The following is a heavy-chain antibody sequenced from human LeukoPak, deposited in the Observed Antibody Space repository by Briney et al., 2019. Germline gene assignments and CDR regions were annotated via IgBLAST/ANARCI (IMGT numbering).Heavy chain of an antibody. V-gene: IGHV1-18*01. D-gene: IGHD2-2*01. J-gene: IGHJ1*01. CDR1: GYTFTTYS. CDR2: ISVNNGGT. Sequence: GASVKVSCKASGYTFTTYSLAWVRQAPGQSLEWMGRISVNNGGTNYAQSFQDRVTLTRDTSTNTAYLELRILRSDDTAIIYCATATQPRGYFLHWGQGTLVTVSS. CDR3: ATATQPRGYFLH.